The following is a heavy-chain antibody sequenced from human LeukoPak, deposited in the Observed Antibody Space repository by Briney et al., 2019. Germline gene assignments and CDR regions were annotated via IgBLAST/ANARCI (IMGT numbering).Heavy chain of an antibody. J-gene: IGHJ4*02. D-gene: IGHD3-10*01. CDR1: GYTFTSYD. V-gene: IGHV1-8*01. CDR3: ARGMVGTRDKRIRYFDY. Sequence: ASVKVSCKASGYTFTSYDINWVRQATGQGLEWMGWMNPNSGNTGCAQKFQGRVTMTRNTSISTAYMELSSLRSEDTAVYYCARGMVGTRDKRIRYFDYWGQGTLVTVSS. CDR2: MNPNSGNT.